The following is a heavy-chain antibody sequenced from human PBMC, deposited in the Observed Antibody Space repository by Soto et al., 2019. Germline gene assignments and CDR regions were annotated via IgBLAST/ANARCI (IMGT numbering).Heavy chain of an antibody. Sequence: SVKVSCKASGGTFSSYAISWVRQAPGQGLEWMGGIIASIGTANYAQKFQGRLTITTDTSTSTAYMDLGSLTSDDTAVYYCAMVDNYVTPTPQDVWGQGTTVTVSS. D-gene: IGHD3-16*01. CDR3: AMVDNYVTPTPQDV. V-gene: IGHV1-69*05. J-gene: IGHJ6*02. CDR1: GGTFSSYA. CDR2: IIASIGTA.